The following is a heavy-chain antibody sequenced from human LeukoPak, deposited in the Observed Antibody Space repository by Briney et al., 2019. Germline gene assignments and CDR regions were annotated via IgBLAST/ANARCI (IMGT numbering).Heavy chain of an antibody. J-gene: IGHJ4*02. CDR3: ARGTTPWILSYFDY. Sequence: SSQTLSLTCTVSGGSISSGDYYWSWIRQPPGKGLEWIGYIYYSGSTYYNPSLKSRVTISVDTSKNQFSLKLSSVTAADTAVYYCARGTTPWILSYFDYWGQGTLVTVSS. CDR2: IYYSGST. D-gene: IGHD1-1*01. V-gene: IGHV4-30-4*08. CDR1: GGSISSGDYY.